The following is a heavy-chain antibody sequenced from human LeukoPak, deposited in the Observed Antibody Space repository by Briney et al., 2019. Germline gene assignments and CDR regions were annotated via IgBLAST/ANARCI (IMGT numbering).Heavy chain of an antibody. CDR1: GFTFSSYN. Sequence: GGSLRLSCATSGFTFSSYNMNWVRQAPGKGLEWVSFISSNGKTIHYADSVKGRFTISRDNAKNSLYLQMDSLRDDDTAVYHCARGADYYDSSGYFDYWGQGTLVTVSS. J-gene: IGHJ4*02. D-gene: IGHD3-22*01. CDR3: ARGADYYDSSGYFDY. CDR2: ISSNGKTI. V-gene: IGHV3-48*02.